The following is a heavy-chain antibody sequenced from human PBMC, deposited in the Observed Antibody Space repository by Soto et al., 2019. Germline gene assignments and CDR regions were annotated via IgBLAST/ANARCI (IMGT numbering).Heavy chain of an antibody. CDR2: IWYDGSNK. CDR3: GLDIVATDPFPFDY. CDR1: GFTFSSYG. J-gene: IGHJ4*02. Sequence: GGSLRLSCAASGFTFSSYGMHWVRQAPGKGLEWVAVIWYDGSNKYYADSVKGRFTISRDNSKNTLYLQMNSLRAEDTAVYYCGLDIVATDPFPFDYWGQGTLVTVSS. D-gene: IGHD5-12*01. V-gene: IGHV3-33*01.